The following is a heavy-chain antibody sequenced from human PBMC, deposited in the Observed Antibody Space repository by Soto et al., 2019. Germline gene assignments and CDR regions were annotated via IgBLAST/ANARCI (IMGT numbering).Heavy chain of an antibody. CDR3: ARGVQRFLEWEKSYYYYYGMDV. V-gene: IGHV1-69*13. J-gene: IGHJ6*02. D-gene: IGHD3-3*01. Sequence: ASVKVSCKASGGTFSSYAISWVRQAPGQGLEWMGGIIPIFGTANYAQKFQGRVTITADESTSTAYMELSSLRSEDTAVYYCARGVQRFLEWEKSYYYYYGMDVWGQGTTVTVSS. CDR2: IIPIFGTA. CDR1: GGTFSSYA.